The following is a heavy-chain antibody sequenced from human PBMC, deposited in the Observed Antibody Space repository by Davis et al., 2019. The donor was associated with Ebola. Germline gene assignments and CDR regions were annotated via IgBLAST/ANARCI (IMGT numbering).Heavy chain of an antibody. D-gene: IGHD3-16*01. J-gene: IGHJ6*02. Sequence: PGGSLRLSCAASGFTFSSYSMNWVRQAPGKGLEWVSYISSSSSTIYYADSVKGRFTISRDNAKNSLYLQMNSLRAEDTAVYYCARVLDYDYVWGSYPPYYGMDVWGQGTTVTVSS. V-gene: IGHV3-48*01. CDR3: ARVLDYDYVWGSYPPYYGMDV. CDR2: ISSSSSTI. CDR1: GFTFSSYS.